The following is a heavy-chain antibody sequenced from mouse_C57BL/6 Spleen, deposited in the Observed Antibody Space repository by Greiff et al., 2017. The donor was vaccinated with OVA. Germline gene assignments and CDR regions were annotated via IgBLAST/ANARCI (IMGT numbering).Heavy chain of an antibody. J-gene: IGHJ4*01. CDR2: IDPSDSET. CDR1: GYTFTSYW. D-gene: IGHD3-3*01. Sequence: QVQLQQPGAELVRPGSSVKLSCKASGYTFTSYWMHWVKQRPIQGLEWIGNIDPSDSETHYNQKFKDKATLTVDRSSSTAYMQLSSLTSEDSAVYYCARRKGQDAMDYWGQGTSVTVSS. V-gene: IGHV1-52*01. CDR3: ARRKGQDAMDY.